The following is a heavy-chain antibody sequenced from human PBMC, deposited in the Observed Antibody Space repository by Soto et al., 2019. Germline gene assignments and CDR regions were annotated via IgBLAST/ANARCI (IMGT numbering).Heavy chain of an antibody. J-gene: IGHJ4*02. D-gene: IGHD3-10*01. V-gene: IGHV4-31*03. CDR2: IYYSGST. Sequence: QVQLQESGPGLVKPSQTLSLTCTVSGGSISSADYYWSWIRQHPGKGLGWIGYIYYSGSTYYNPSLQCRVTISVDTSKNPSSLKLRSRPAAYTAVYYCARHGWGTYYPAPFDCWGQGTLVTVSS. CDR1: GGSISSADYY. CDR3: ARHGWGTYYPAPFDC.